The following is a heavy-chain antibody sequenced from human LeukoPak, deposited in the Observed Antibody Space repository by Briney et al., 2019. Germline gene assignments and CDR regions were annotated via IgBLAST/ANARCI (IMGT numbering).Heavy chain of an antibody. CDR2: IHTSGST. V-gene: IGHV4-4*07. D-gene: IGHD3-22*01. Sequence: SETLSLTCTVSGGSISSYYWNWIRQPAGKGLEWIGRIHTSGSTNYNPSLKSRVTMSVDTSKNKFSLKLSSVTAADTAVYYCAREGQYYYDSSGPAYAFDIWGQGTMVTVSS. J-gene: IGHJ3*02. CDR3: AREGQYYYDSSGPAYAFDI. CDR1: GGSISSYY.